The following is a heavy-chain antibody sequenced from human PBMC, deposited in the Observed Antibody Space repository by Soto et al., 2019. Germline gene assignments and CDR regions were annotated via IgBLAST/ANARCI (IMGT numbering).Heavy chain of an antibody. CDR1: GYTFTSYV. Sequence: ASVKVSCKASGYTFTSYVMHWVRQAPGQRLEWMGWINAGNGNTKYAQKFQGRVTITRDTFASTAYMELSSLRSEDTAVYYCARDYDYYGMKYYFDYWGQGTLVTVSS. J-gene: IGHJ4*02. V-gene: IGHV1-3*01. D-gene: IGHD3-10*01. CDR2: INAGNGNT. CDR3: ARDYDYYGMKYYFDY.